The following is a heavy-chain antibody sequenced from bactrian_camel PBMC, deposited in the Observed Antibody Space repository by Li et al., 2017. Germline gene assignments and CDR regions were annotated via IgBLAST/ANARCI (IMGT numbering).Heavy chain of an antibody. CDR3: AADSALRSAEEDEYYSGSSFLF. Sequence: HVQLVESGGGSVQVGGSLRVSCVLSEDAYRSYCMGWFRQAPGKEREGVAAITRNGRTSYAEFVKGRFTISKDNAKNTLYLQMNSLSPEDTALYYCAADSALRSAEEDEYYSGSSFLFWGQGTQVTVS. V-gene: IGHV3S53*01. CDR1: EDAYRSYC. CDR2: ITRNGRT. J-gene: IGHJ4*01. D-gene: IGHD3*01.